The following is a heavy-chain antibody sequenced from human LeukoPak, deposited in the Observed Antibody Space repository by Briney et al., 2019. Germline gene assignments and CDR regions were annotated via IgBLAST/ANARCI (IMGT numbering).Heavy chain of an antibody. CDR3: ARDLWFGELLWPSAFDI. D-gene: IGHD3-10*01. CDR2: IYYSGST. CDR1: GGSISSYH. V-gene: IGHV4-59*08. J-gene: IGHJ3*02. Sequence: SETLSLTCTVSGGSISSYHWSWIRQPPGKGLEWIGYIYYSGSTNYNPSLKSRVTISVDTSKNQFSLKLSSVTAADTAVYYCARDLWFGELLWPSAFDIWGQGTMVTVSS.